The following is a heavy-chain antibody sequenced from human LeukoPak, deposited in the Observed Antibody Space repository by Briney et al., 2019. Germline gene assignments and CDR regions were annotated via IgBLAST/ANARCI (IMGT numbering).Heavy chain of an antibody. V-gene: IGHV3-74*01. CDR1: GFIFGNYR. J-gene: IGHJ4*02. CDR3: AKDLGVFGSGNSNFDS. Sequence: GGSLRLSCATSGFIFGNYRMHWVRQAPGKGLVWVSRINSDGSGTDYAESVKGRFTISRGNAKNTLYLQMNSLRAEDTAVYFCAKDLGVFGSGNSNFDSWGQGTLVTVSS. CDR2: INSDGSGT. D-gene: IGHD3-10*01.